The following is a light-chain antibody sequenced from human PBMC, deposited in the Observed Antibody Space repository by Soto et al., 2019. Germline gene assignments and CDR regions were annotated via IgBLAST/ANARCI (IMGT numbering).Light chain of an antibody. Sequence: DIPMTQSPSSLSASVGDRVTITCRTSQSVSSYLNWYQQKPGKAPNLLIFAASSLQSGVPSRFSGSGSGTDFTLTVNSLQPEDFATYYCQQSYTYPHTFGQGTKLEIK. J-gene: IGKJ2*01. CDR1: QSVSSY. V-gene: IGKV1-39*01. CDR2: AAS. CDR3: QQSYTYPHT.